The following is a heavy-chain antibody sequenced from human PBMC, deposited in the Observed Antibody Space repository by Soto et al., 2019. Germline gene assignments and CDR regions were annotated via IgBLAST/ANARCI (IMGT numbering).Heavy chain of an antibody. CDR2: IYYSGST. V-gene: IGHV4-39*01. Sequence: QLQLQESGPGLVKPSETLSLTCTVSGGSISSSSYYWGWIRQPPGKGLEWIGSIYYSGSTYYNPSLKSRVTISVDTSKNQFSLKLSSVTAADTAVYYCAGLIRGRFLEWYAYYFDYWGQGTLVTVSS. D-gene: IGHD3-3*01. CDR3: AGLIRGRFLEWYAYYFDY. CDR1: GGSISSSSYY. J-gene: IGHJ4*02.